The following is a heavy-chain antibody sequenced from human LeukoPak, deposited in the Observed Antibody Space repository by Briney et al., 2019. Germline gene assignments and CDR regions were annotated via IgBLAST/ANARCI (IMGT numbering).Heavy chain of an antibody. J-gene: IGHJ4*02. D-gene: IGHD3-22*01. Sequence: SETLSLTCTVSGGSISSYYWSWIRQPAGKGLEWIGRINTSGSTNYNPSLKSRVTMSVDTSKNQFSLKLSSVTAADTAVYYCARGGYYYDSSGYPFDYWGQGTLVTVSS. CDR1: GGSISSYY. V-gene: IGHV4-4*07. CDR2: INTSGST. CDR3: ARGGYYYDSSGYPFDY.